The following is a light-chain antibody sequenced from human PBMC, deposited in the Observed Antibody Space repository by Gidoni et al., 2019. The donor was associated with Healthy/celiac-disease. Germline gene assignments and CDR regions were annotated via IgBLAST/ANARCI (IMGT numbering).Light chain of an antibody. J-gene: IGKJ4*01. Sequence: DIQLTQSPSFLSASVGDRVTIPCRASQGISSYFAWYQQKPEKAPKLLIYAASTLQSGVPSRFSGSGSGTEFTLTISSLQPEDFATYYCQQLNSYPLTFGGGTKVEIK. CDR3: QQLNSYPLT. V-gene: IGKV1-9*01. CDR2: AAS. CDR1: QGISSY.